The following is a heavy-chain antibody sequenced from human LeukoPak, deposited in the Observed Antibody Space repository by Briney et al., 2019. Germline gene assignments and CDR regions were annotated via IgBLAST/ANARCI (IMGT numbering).Heavy chain of an antibody. Sequence: PGGSLRLSCAASGFTFSSYWMHWVRHAPGKGLVWVSRINSDGSSTSYADSVKGRFTISRDNAKNTLYLQMNRLRAEDTAVYYCARGRRLYTSDYDILSAYDYWGQGTLVTGSS. J-gene: IGHJ4*02. V-gene: IGHV3-74*01. CDR1: GFTFSSYW. CDR3: ARGRRLYTSDYDILSAYDY. CDR2: INSDGSST. D-gene: IGHD3-9*01.